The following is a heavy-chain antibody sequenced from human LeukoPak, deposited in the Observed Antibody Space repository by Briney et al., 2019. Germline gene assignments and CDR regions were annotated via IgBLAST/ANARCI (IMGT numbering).Heavy chain of an antibody. CDR2: IKQDGSEK. V-gene: IGHV3-7*01. CDR3: ARDVEMATSRGFFDC. D-gene: IGHD5-24*01. Sequence: PGGSLRLSCEASGFTFSSKWMSWVRQAPGKGLEWVANIKQDGSEKYYGDSVKGRFTISRDNGKNSLYLQMNSLRVEDTAVYYCARDVEMATSRGFFDCWGQGTLVTVSS. J-gene: IGHJ4*02. CDR1: GFTFSSKW.